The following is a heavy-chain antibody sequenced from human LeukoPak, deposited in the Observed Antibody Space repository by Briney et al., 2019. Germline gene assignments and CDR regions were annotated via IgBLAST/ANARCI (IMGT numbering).Heavy chain of an antibody. J-gene: IGHJ6*03. D-gene: IGHD4-11*01. CDR1: ESTFSGHW. Sequence: PGGSLRLSCVASESTFSGHWIHWVRQAPGKGLVWVSRITADGSSTSYADSVKGRFTISRDNSKNTLYLQMNSLRAEDTAVYYCAKGYSNSGTGYYYYMDVWGKGTTVTVSS. V-gene: IGHV3-74*01. CDR3: AKGYSNSGTGYYYYMDV. CDR2: ITADGSST.